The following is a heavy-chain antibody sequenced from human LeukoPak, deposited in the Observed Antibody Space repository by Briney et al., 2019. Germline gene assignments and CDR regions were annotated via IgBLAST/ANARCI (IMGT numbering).Heavy chain of an antibody. Sequence: SETLSLTCAVYGGSFSGYYWSWILQPPGKGLEWIGEINHSGSTNYNPSLKSRVTISVDTSKNQFSLKLSSVTAADTAVYYCARGPGRRVVPADSYYYGMDVWGQGTTVTVSS. J-gene: IGHJ6*02. CDR1: GGSFSGYY. V-gene: IGHV4-34*01. D-gene: IGHD2-2*01. CDR3: ARGPGRRVVPADSYYYGMDV. CDR2: INHSGST.